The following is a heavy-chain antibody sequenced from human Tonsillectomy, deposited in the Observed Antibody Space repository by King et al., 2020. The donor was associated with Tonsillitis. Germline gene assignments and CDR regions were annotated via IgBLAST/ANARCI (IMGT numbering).Heavy chain of an antibody. D-gene: IGHD3-22*01. CDR3: AKGYYDSSGYSSLYYYYGMDV. CDR1: GITFDDYA. J-gene: IGHJ6*02. V-gene: IGHV3-9*01. CDR2: ISWNSGSI. Sequence: DVQLVESGGGLVQPGRSLRLSCAASGITFDDYAMHWVRQAPGKGLEWVSGISWNSGSIGYADSVKGRFTISRDNAKNSLYLQMNSLRAEDTALYYCAKGYYDSSGYSSLYYYYGMDVWAKGPRSPSP.